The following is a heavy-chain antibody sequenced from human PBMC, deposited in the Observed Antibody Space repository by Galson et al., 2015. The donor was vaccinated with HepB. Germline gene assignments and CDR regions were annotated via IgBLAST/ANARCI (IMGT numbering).Heavy chain of an antibody. CDR2: ISSSSSYI. Sequence: SLRLSCAASGFTFSSYSMNWVRQAPGKGLEWVSSISSSSSYIYYADSVKGRFTISRDNAKNSLYLQMNSLRAEDTAVYYCASMTTVTHWYFDLWDRGTLVTVSS. CDR3: ASMTTVTHWYFDL. V-gene: IGHV3-21*01. D-gene: IGHD4-11*01. J-gene: IGHJ2*01. CDR1: GFTFSSYS.